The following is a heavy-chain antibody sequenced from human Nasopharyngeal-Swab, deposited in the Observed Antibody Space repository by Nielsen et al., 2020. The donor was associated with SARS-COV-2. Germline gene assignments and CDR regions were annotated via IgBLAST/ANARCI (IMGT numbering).Heavy chain of an antibody. CDR2: VYFSGST. Sequence: SETLSLTCAVYGGSFSGYYWSWIRQPPGKGLEWIGYVYFSGSTNYNPSLKSRVTISVDTSKNQFSLKLTSVTAADTAVYYCARAANSGDWYFDLWGRGTLVTVSS. J-gene: IGHJ2*01. CDR1: GGSFSGYY. V-gene: IGHV4-59*13. CDR3: ARAANSGDWYFDL. D-gene: IGHD1-26*01.